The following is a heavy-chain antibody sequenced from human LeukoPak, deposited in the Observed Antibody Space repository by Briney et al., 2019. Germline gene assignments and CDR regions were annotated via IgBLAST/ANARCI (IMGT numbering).Heavy chain of an antibody. CDR1: GYSISSGYY. J-gene: IGHJ4*02. CDR3: ARTGLAAVGGGADY. Sequence: SETLSLTCAVSGYSISSGYYWGWIRQPPGKGLEWIGSIYHGRGIYYNPSLRSRVTISEDTPKNQFFLRLNSVTAADTAVYYCARTGLAAVGGGADYWGQGTLATVSS. CDR2: IYHGRGI. V-gene: IGHV4-38-2*01. D-gene: IGHD6-13*01.